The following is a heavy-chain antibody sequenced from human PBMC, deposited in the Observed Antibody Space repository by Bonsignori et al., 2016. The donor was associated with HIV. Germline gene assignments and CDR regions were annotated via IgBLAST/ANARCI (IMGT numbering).Heavy chain of an antibody. CDR2: IRGDATNI. Sequence: VQLVESGGGVVQPGGSLRLSCAASGFAFNGHAMHWVRQAPGKGLEWVAFIRGDATNIRYGDSVKGRFTISRDNSRNTMYLEMNSLRVEDTAVYYCARYHLGTEYRDPFDVWGQGTLVTV. CDR3: ARYHLGTEYRDPFDV. D-gene: IGHD6-6*01. J-gene: IGHJ4*02. CDR1: GFAFNGHA. V-gene: IGHV3-30*02.